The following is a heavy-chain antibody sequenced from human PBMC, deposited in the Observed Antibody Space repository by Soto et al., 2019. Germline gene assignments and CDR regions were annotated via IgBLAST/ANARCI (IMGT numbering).Heavy chain of an antibody. CDR2: IYYSGST. J-gene: IGHJ3*02. CDR1: GGSISSYY. D-gene: IGHD1-20*01. CDR3: ARPGYNWNDGAFDI. V-gene: IGHV4-59*01. Sequence: SETLSLTCTVSGGSISSYYWSWIRQPPGKGLEWIGYIYYSGSTNYNPSLKSRVTISLDTSKNQFSLKLSSVTAADTAVYYCARPGYNWNDGAFDIWGQGTMVTVSS.